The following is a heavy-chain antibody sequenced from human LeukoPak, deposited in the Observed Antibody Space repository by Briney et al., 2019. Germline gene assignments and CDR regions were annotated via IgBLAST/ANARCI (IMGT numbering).Heavy chain of an antibody. D-gene: IGHD3-10*01. V-gene: IGHV3-23*01. CDR2: ISGSGGST. J-gene: IGHJ4*02. CDR3: AKGDVLLWFGELPEDY. CDR1: GFTFSSYG. Sequence: GGSLRFSCAASGFTFSSYGMSWVRQAPGKGLEWVSAISGSGGSTYYADSVKGRFTISRDNSKNTLYLQMNSLRAEDTAVYYCAKGDVLLWFGELPEDYWGQGTLVTVSS.